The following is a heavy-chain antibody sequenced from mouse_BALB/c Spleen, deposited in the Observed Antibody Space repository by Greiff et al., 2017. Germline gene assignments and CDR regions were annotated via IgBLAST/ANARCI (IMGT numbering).Heavy chain of an antibody. D-gene: IGHD2-14*01. CDR1: GDSITSGY. Sequence: EVKLMESGPSLVKPSQTLSLTCSVTGDSITSGYWNWIRKFPGNKLEYMGYISYSGSTYYNPSLKSRISITRDTSKNQYYLQLNSVTTEDTATYYCARGSYYRGAMDYWGQGTSVTVSS. J-gene: IGHJ4*01. V-gene: IGHV3-8*02. CDR3: ARGSYYRGAMDY. CDR2: ISYSGST.